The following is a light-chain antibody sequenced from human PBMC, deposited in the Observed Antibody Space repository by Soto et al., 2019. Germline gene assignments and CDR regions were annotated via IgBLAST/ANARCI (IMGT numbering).Light chain of an antibody. V-gene: IGKV1-5*03. CDR1: QTMSSW. CDR3: QHYNSNSEA. J-gene: IGKJ1*01. CDR2: KAS. Sequence: DIQMTQSPSTLSGSVGDRVTITCRASQTMSSWLAWYQQKPGKAPKLLIYKASTLKSGVPSRFSGSGSGTEFTLTISSLQPDDFATYYCQHYNSNSEAFGQGTKVELK.